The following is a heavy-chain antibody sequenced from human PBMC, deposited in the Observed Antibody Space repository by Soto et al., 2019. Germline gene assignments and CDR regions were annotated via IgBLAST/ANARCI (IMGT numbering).Heavy chain of an antibody. Sequence: GGSLRLSCAASGFSVSSSHMIWVRQAPGKGLGWVSDIIDSGGSTYYADSVKGRFTISRDNSKSTLYLQMNSLRAEDTALYYCAKGRSYYYYYGVDVWGQGTTVTVSS. CDR1: GFSVSSSH. J-gene: IGHJ6*02. CDR3: AKGRSYYYYYGVDV. CDR2: IIDSGGST. V-gene: IGHV3-23*01.